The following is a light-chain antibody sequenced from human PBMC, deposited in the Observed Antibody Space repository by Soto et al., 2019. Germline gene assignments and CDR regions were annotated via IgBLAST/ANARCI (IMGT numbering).Light chain of an antibody. CDR1: SSDIGSYNL. J-gene: IGLJ3*02. V-gene: IGLV2-14*02. CDR3: CSYSTSSTRGV. CDR2: EVD. Sequence: QSALTQPASLSGSPGQSITISCTGTSSDIGSYNLVSWYQQHPGKVPKVMIYEVDKRPSGVSNRFSGSKSGKTASLTISGLQADDEADYYCCSYSTSSTRGVFGGGTKLTVL.